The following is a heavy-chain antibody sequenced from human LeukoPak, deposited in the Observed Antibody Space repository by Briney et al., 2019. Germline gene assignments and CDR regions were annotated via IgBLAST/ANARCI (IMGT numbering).Heavy chain of an antibody. CDR2: SRNKANSYTT. J-gene: IGHJ4*02. D-gene: IGHD3-22*01. CDR1: GFTLSDHY. Sequence: GGSLRLSCAASGFTLSDHYMDWARQAPGKGLEWVGRSRNKANSYTTEYAASVTGRFTIARDDSENSLYLQMNSLKTEDTAVYYCARGDSSGYSNYWGQGALVTVSS. CDR3: ARGDSSGYSNY. V-gene: IGHV3-72*01.